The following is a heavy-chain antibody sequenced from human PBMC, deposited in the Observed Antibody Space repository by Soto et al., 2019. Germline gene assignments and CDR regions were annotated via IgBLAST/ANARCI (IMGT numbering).Heavy chain of an antibody. D-gene: IGHD3-3*01. Sequence: EVQLVESGGGLVQPGGSLRLSCAASGFTVSSNYMSWVRQAPGKGLEWVSVIHSGGSTYYADSVKGRFTISRHNSKNTLYLQMNSLRAEDTAVYYCASGARYYDFWSGYSKNYYYYYYMDVWGKGTTVTVSS. J-gene: IGHJ6*03. CDR2: IHSGGST. CDR3: ASGARYYDFWSGYSKNYYYYYYMDV. V-gene: IGHV3-53*04. CDR1: GFTVSSNY.